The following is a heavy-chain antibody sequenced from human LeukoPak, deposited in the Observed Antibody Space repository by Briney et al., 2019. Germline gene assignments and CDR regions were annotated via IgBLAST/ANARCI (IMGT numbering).Heavy chain of an antibody. CDR2: ISYDGSNK. D-gene: IGHD6-19*01. CDR3: AKVGIAVAGDFDY. J-gene: IGHJ4*02. Sequence: GRSLRLSCAASGFTFSSYGMHWVRQAPGKGLEWVAVISYDGSNKYYADSVKGRFTISRDNSKNTLYLQMNSLRAEDTAVYYCAKVGIAVAGDFDYWGQGTLVTVSS. CDR1: GFTFSSYG. V-gene: IGHV3-30*18.